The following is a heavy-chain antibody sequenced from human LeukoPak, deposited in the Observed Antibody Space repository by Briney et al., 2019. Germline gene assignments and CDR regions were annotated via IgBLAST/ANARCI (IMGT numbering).Heavy chain of an antibody. D-gene: IGHD5-24*01. CDR1: GFTFTTFW. J-gene: IGHJ1*01. CDR3: ARDLDDYNGLPPFFQH. V-gene: IGHV3-7*03. CDR2: IKEDGSDK. Sequence: SGGSLRLSCAASGFTFTTFWMNWAREAPGKGVEWVANIKEDGSDKYYVDSVKGRFTISRDDDKKSLCLQMNSLRAEDTAVYYCARDLDDYNGLPPFFQHWGQGTLVTVSS.